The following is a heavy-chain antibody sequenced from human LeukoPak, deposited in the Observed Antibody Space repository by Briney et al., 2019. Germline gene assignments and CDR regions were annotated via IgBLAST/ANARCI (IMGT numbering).Heavy chain of an antibody. CDR3: ARLGEWELRDY. CDR1: GGSISSSNYY. J-gene: IGHJ4*02. CDR2: IYSGGST. V-gene: IGHV4-39*07. Sequence: PSETLSLTCTVSGGSISSSNYYWGWIRQPPGKGLEWIGSIYSGGSTYYNPSLKSRVTISVDTSKNQFSLKLSSVTAADTAVYYCARLGEWELRDYWGQGTLVTVSS. D-gene: IGHD1-26*01.